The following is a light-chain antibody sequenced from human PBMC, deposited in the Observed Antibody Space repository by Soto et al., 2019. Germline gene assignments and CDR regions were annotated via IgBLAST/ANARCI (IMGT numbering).Light chain of an antibody. CDR2: EVN. CDR3: SSYSRSTAYV. CDR1: SSDVGGYKY. J-gene: IGLJ1*01. V-gene: IGLV2-14*01. Sequence: QSALTQPASVSGSPGQSITISCTGTSSDVGGYKYVSWHQLHPGKAPKLIIYEVNNRPSGVSNRFSGSKSGNTASLTISGLQAEDEADYYCSSYSRSTAYVFGTGTKVTVL.